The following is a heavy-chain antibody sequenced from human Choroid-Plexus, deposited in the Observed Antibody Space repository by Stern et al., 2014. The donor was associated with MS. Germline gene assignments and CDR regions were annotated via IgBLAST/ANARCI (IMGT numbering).Heavy chain of an antibody. Sequence: DQLVESGAEVKKPGASVKISCKASGHTFTTYHMHWVRRAPGQGLEWMGMINPSGDSTSYAQKFQGRVTVARDTSTNTVYMELSSLRSEDTAVYYCARDRHYYDNSGYYRYYYGLDVWGQGTTVTVSS. J-gene: IGHJ6*02. CDR1: GHTFTTYH. CDR2: INPSGDST. V-gene: IGHV1-46*01. D-gene: IGHD3-22*01. CDR3: ARDRHYYDNSGYYRYYYGLDV.